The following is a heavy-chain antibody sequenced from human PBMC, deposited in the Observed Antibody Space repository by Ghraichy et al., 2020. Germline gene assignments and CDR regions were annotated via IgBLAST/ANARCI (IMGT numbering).Heavy chain of an antibody. D-gene: IGHD2-15*01. Sequence: GGSLRLSCAASGFTSSDRFTDYTFNWVRQAPGKGLEWISYITSSSRVTTYYADSVRGRFTISRDNAKSSLYLQMNSLRVEDSAVYYCARRRGVAYYYYGMGPRGRGSTVTVSS. CDR2: ITSSSRVTT. J-gene: IGHJ6*02. V-gene: IGHV3-48*01. CDR1: GFTSSDRFTDYT. CDR3: ARRRGVAYYYYGMGP.